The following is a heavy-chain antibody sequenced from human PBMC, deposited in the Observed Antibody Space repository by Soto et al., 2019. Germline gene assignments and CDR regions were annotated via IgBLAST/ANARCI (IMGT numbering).Heavy chain of an antibody. J-gene: IGHJ3*02. D-gene: IGHD3-3*01. CDR1: GGTFSSYA. Sequence: QVQLVQSGAEVKKPGSSVKVSCKASGGTFSSYAISWVRQAPGQGLEWMGGIIPIFGTANYAQKFQGRVTITADESTSTAYMELSSLRSEDTAVYYCARDRSGAFGVVDDAFDMWGQGTMVTVSS. CDR3: ARDRSGAFGVVDDAFDM. V-gene: IGHV1-69*01. CDR2: IIPIFGTA.